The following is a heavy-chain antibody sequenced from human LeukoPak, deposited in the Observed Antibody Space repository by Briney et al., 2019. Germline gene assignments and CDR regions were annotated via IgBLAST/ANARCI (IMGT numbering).Heavy chain of an antibody. V-gene: IGHV4-34*01. CDR3: ARGRQDVTMIVVVMTAVSYYLDV. Sequence: SETLSLTCAVYGGSFSGYYWTWIRQTPEKGLEWIGEMNPSGSTNYNPSLKSRVTISVDTSKNQFSLELSSVTAADTAAYYCARGRQDVTMIVVVMTAVSYYLDVWGKGTTVTVS. J-gene: IGHJ6*03. D-gene: IGHD3-22*01. CDR2: MNPSGST. CDR1: GGSFSGYY.